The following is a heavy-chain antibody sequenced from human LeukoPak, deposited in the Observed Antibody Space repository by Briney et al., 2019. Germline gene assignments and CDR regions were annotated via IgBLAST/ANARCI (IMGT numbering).Heavy chain of an antibody. CDR3: AKVLKPAAAGDGFDI. CDR1: GFSFSTCA. V-gene: IGHV3-30*18. J-gene: IGHJ3*02. CDR2: ISYDGSHK. D-gene: IGHD6-13*01. Sequence: PARVMRLSCAASGFSFSTCAMHWGRQAAHKGLWRVAVISYDGSHKYYAESVRGGITISRDNSKNTLYLQMNRLRTKDTAVSHCAKVLKPAAAGDGFDIWGQGTLVTVSS.